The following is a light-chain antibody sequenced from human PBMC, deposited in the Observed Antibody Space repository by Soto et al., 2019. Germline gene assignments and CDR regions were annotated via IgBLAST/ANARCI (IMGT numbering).Light chain of an antibody. CDR2: GAS. V-gene: IGKV3-20*01. Sequence: EIVLTQSPGTLPLSPGERATLSCRASQSVSSSYLAWYQQKPGQAPRLLIYGASSRATGIPDRFSGSGSGTDFTLTISGLESEDFAVYYCQQYGSSPWTFGQGTKVDIK. J-gene: IGKJ1*01. CDR1: QSVSSSY. CDR3: QQYGSSPWT.